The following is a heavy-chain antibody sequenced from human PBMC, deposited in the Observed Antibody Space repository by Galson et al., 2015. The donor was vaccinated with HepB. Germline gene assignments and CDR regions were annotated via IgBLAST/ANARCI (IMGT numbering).Heavy chain of an antibody. D-gene: IGHD3-10*01. J-gene: IGHJ5*02. Sequence: TLSLTCTVSGGSISSSSYYWGWIRQPPGKGLEWIGSIDYSGSTYYNPSLKSRVTISVDTSKNQFSLKLSSATAADTAVYYCARDGTALLWFGESAWFDPWGQGTLVTVSS. CDR1: GGSISSSSYY. V-gene: IGHV4-39*07. CDR3: ARDGTALLWFGESAWFDP. CDR2: IDYSGST.